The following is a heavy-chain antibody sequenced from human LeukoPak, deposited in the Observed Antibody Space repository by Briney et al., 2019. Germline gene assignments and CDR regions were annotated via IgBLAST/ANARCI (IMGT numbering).Heavy chain of an antibody. V-gene: IGHV4-59*08. Sequence: PSETLSLTCTVSGGSISSYYWSWIRQPPGKGLEWIGYIYYSGSTNYNPSLKSRVTISVDTSKNQFSLKLSSVTAADTAVYYCARLGPNCSGGSCYSDWFDPWGQGTLVTVSS. CDR2: IYYSGST. CDR3: ARLGPNCSGGSCYSDWFDP. CDR1: GGSISSYY. J-gene: IGHJ5*02. D-gene: IGHD2-15*01.